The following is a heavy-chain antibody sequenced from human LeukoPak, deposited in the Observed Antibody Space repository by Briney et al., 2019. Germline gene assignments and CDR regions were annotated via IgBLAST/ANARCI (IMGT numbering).Heavy chain of an antibody. V-gene: IGHV5-51*01. J-gene: IGHJ4*02. CDR1: GYSFSTYW. CDR2: IYPGDSDT. D-gene: IGHD4-23*01. Sequence: GESLKISCKGSGYSFSTYWIGWVRQMPGKGLEWMVIIYPGDSDTRYSPSFQGHVTISADKFVSTAFLQWDSLKASDTATYYCARQDGGLDYWGQGTLVTVSS. CDR3: ARQDGGLDY.